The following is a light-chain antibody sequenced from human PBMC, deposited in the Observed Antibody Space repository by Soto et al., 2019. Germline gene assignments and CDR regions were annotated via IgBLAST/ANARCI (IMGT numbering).Light chain of an antibody. CDR3: SSYRSSSILV. V-gene: IGLV2-14*01. CDR1: SSDVGGYNY. J-gene: IGLJ2*01. Sequence: QSALTQPASVSGSPGQSITISCTGTSSDVGGYNYVSWYQQHPGKAPKLMIYDVSNRPSGVSNRFSGSKSGNTASLTIAGLQAEDEADYYCSSYRSSSILVFGGGTKVTVL. CDR2: DVS.